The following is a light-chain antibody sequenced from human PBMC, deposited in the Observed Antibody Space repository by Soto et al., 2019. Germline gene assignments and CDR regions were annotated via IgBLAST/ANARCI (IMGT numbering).Light chain of an antibody. CDR1: SSDIGAYNY. V-gene: IGLV2-14*03. CDR3: SSYTTRNTEV. J-gene: IGLJ1*01. CDR2: DVV. Sequence: QSALTQPASVSGSPGQSITISCAGTSSDIGAYNYVSWYQHRPGKAPKLLIYDVVTRPSGISTRFSASKSGNTASLNISGLQAEDEADYYCSSYTTRNTEVFGTGTKLTVL.